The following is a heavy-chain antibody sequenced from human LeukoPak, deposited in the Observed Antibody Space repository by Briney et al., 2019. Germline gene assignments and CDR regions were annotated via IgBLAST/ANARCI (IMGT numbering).Heavy chain of an antibody. CDR2: ISYSGST. Sequence: SETLSLTCTVSGGSNSSYYWSWIRQPPGKGLEWIGYISYSGSTNYNPSLKSRVTMSVDTSKNQFSLKLSSVTAADAAVYYCARDDSSSWYNWFDPWGQGTLVTVSS. CDR1: GGSNSSYY. V-gene: IGHV4-59*01. J-gene: IGHJ5*02. D-gene: IGHD6-13*01. CDR3: ARDDSSSWYNWFDP.